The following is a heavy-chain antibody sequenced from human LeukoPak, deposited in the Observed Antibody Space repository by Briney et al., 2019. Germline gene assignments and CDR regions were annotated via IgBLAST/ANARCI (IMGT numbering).Heavy chain of an antibody. V-gene: IGHV4-4*07. Sequence: SETLSLTCTVSGGSISSYYWSWIRQPAGKGLEWIGRIYTSGSTNYNPSLRSRVTMSVDTSKNQFSLKLSSVTAADTAVYYCARGFSNGWYQDHWGQGTLVTVSS. D-gene: IGHD6-19*01. CDR2: IYTSGST. CDR1: GGSISSYY. J-gene: IGHJ4*02. CDR3: ARGFSNGWYQDH.